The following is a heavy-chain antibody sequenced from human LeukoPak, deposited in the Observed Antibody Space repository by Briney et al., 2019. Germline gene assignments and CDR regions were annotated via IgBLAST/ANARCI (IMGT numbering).Heavy chain of an antibody. D-gene: IGHD2/OR15-2a*01. Sequence: GGSLRLSCAASGFTFSSYAMSWVRQAPGKGLEWVSAISGSGGSTYYADSVKGQFTISRDNSKNTLYLQMNSLRAEDTAVYYSAKDRFLWASVGAFDIWGQGKMVTVSS. CDR1: GFTFSSYA. CDR2: ISGSGGST. CDR3: AKDRFLWASVGAFDI. J-gene: IGHJ3*02. V-gene: IGHV3-23*01.